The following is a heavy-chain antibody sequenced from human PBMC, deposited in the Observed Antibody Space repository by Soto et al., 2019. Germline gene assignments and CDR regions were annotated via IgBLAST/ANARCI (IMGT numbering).Heavy chain of an antibody. Sequence: PGGSLRLSCAGSGFTFGDSYMSWIRQAPGKGLEWLSYISPGSRYPAYADSVKGRFTIFRDNAKRSLYLQMMSLTAEDTAIYYCVRGGGGGLFDPWGQGTMVTVSS. D-gene: IGHD2-15*01. V-gene: IGHV3-11*06. CDR3: VRGGGGGLFDP. J-gene: IGHJ5*02. CDR2: ISPGSRYP. CDR1: GFTFGDSY.